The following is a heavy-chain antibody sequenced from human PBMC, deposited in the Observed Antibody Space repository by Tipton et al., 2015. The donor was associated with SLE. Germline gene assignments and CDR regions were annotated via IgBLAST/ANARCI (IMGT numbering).Heavy chain of an antibody. CDR3: ARDQTVAGTFDY. D-gene: IGHD6-19*01. CDR2: IYDSGTT. J-gene: IGHJ4*02. Sequence: TLSLTCTVSGDSINSHFWSWIRQPPGKGLEWIGHIYDSGTTNYNPSLRSRVTMSIDTSKNQFSLRVNSVTAADTALYYCARDQTVAGTFDYWGQGTLVTVSS. CDR1: GDSINSHF. V-gene: IGHV4-59*11.